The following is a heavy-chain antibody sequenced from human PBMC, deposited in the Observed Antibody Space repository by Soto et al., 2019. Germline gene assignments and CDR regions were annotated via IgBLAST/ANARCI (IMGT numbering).Heavy chain of an antibody. V-gene: IGHV3-48*03. CDR3: ARGRYSSGWNDY. D-gene: IGHD6-19*01. J-gene: IGHJ4*02. Sequence: EVQLVESGGGLVQPGGSLRLSCAASGFTFSSYEMNWVRQAPGKGLEWVSYISSSGGTIYYADSVKGRFTISRDNAKNSLDLQMNSLSAEDTAVYYCARGRYSSGWNDYWGQGTLVTVSS. CDR2: ISSSGGTI. CDR1: GFTFSSYE.